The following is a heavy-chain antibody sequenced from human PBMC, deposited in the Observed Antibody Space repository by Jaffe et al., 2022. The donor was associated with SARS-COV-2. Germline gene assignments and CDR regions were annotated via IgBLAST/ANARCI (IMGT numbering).Heavy chain of an antibody. D-gene: IGHD6-13*01. CDR2: IRSKAYGGTT. V-gene: IGHV3-49*03. CDR3: TRAGSSSSWRPVDY. J-gene: IGHJ4*02. Sequence: EVQLVESGGGLVQPGRSLRLSCTASGFTFGDYSMSWFRQAPGKGLEWISFIRSKAYGGTTEYAASVKGRFTVSRDDSKSIAYLQMNSLKTEDTAVYYCTRAGSSSSWRPVDYWGQGTLVTVSS. CDR1: GFTFGDYS.